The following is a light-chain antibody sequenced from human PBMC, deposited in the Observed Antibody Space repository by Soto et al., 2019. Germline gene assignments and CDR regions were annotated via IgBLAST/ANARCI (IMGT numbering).Light chain of an antibody. CDR3: QQRSKWPLT. V-gene: IGKV3-11*01. J-gene: IGKJ5*01. Sequence: EIVLTQSPGTLSLSPGERATLSCRASQTVGSNVAWYQQKPGQAPRLLIYGASTRASDTPARLSGSGSGTEFTLTISSLEPEDFAVYYCQQRSKWPLTFGQGTRLEI. CDR1: QTVGSN. CDR2: GAS.